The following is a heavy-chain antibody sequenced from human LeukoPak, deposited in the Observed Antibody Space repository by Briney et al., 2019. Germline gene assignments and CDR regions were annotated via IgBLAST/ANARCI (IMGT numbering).Heavy chain of an antibody. Sequence: ASVKVSCKASEYTFSAYYMHWVRQAPGQGLEWMGWIDPNSGDTNYAQKYQGRVTMTRDTSIRTAYMELSRLRSDDTAVYYCARDLEWLYPGGAFDIWGQGTMVTVSS. CDR2: IDPNSGDT. CDR1: EYTFSAYY. D-gene: IGHD3-3*01. V-gene: IGHV1-2*02. CDR3: ARDLEWLYPGGAFDI. J-gene: IGHJ3*02.